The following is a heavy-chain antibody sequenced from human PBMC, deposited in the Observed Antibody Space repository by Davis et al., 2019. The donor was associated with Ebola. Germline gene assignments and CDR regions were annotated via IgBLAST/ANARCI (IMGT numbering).Heavy chain of an antibody. CDR3: AHTTLDSSSWPYYYYYGMDV. J-gene: IGHJ6*04. Sequence: SGPTLVKPTQTLTLTCTFSGFSLSTSGVGVGWIRQPPGKALEWLALIYWDDDKRYSPSLKSRLTITKDTSKNQVVLTMTNMDPVDTATYYCAHTTLDSSSWPYYYYYGMDVWGKGTTVTVSS. CDR1: GFSLSTSGVG. D-gene: IGHD6-13*01. V-gene: IGHV2-5*02. CDR2: IYWDDDK.